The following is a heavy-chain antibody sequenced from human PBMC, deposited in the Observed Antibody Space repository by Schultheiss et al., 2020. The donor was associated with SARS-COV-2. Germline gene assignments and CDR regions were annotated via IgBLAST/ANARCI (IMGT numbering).Heavy chain of an antibody. J-gene: IGHJ4*02. CDR2: ISSNGGST. CDR3: VKSGIAVAGTGDY. D-gene: IGHD6-19*01. Sequence: GESLKISCAASGFTFSSYAMHWVRQAPGKGLEYVSAISSNGGSTYYADSVKGRFTISRDNSKNTLYLQMSSLRAEDTAVYYCVKSGIAVAGTGDYWGQGTLVTVSS. CDR1: GFTFSSYA. V-gene: IGHV3-64D*06.